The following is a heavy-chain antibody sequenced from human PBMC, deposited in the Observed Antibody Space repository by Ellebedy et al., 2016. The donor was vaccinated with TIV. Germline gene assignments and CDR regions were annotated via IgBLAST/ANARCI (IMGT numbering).Heavy chain of an antibody. D-gene: IGHD3-10*01. Sequence: AASVNVSCKASGCTFGSYAFNWVRQAPGQGLEWMGAIMPMLVTSHYAQKLQGRVTITADESTDTVYMALSSLRSEDTAVYYCAIGEYYGSSRLNVWGQGTTVTVSS. CDR1: GCTFGSYA. J-gene: IGHJ6*02. CDR3: AIGEYYGSSRLNV. CDR2: IMPMLVTS. V-gene: IGHV1-69*13.